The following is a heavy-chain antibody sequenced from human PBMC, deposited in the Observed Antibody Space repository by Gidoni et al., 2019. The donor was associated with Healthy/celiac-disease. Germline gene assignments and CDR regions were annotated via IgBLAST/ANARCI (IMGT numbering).Heavy chain of an antibody. CDR3: ATVPAAAGHNWFDP. CDR1: GYTIPELS. V-gene: IGHV1-24*01. D-gene: IGHD6-13*01. CDR2: FDPEDGET. Sequence: QVQLVQSGAEVKTPGASVKVSCMVSGYTIPELSMHLVRQAPGKGLEWMGGFDPEDGETSYAQKSQGRVTMTEDTSTDTAYMELSSLRSEDTAVYYCATVPAAAGHNWFDPWGQGTLVTVSS. J-gene: IGHJ5*02.